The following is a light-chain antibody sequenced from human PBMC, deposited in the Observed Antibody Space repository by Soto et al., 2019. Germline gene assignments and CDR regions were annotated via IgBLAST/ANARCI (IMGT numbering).Light chain of an antibody. CDR2: DAS. Sequence: DIQMTQSPSSLSASVGDRATITCRASQTISTYVNWYRQKSGAAPELLIYDASTLQSGVPSRFRGGGSGTDFTLTISSLQLEDFATYYCQQSYNTPQTFGQGTKVDI. J-gene: IGKJ1*01. CDR1: QTISTY. V-gene: IGKV1-39*01. CDR3: QQSYNTPQT.